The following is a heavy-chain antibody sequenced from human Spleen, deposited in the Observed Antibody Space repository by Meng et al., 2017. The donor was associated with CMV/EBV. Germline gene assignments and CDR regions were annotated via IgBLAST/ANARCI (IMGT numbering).Heavy chain of an antibody. Sequence: SVKVSCKASGYTFNTYGITWVRQAPGQGLEWMGWSSPYKGNTNYAQKFQGRVTMTTDTSTSTAYMELRSLRSDDTAVLYCARGDISTGFDYWGQGTLVTVSS. V-gene: IGHV1-18*01. CDR3: ARGDISTGFDY. J-gene: IGHJ4*02. CDR1: GYTFNTYG. CDR2: SSPYKGNT. D-gene: IGHD2-21*02.